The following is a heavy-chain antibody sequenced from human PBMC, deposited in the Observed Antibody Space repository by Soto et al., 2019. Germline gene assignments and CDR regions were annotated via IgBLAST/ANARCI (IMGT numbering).Heavy chain of an antibody. J-gene: IGHJ6*02. D-gene: IGHD2-15*01. Sequence: GGSLRLSCAASGFTFSSYSMNWVRQAPGKGLEWVSSISSSSSYIYYADSVKGRFTISRDNAKNSLYLQMNSLRAEDTAVYYCARTENFLLLSRYYYGMDVWGQGTTVTVSS. CDR1: GFTFSSYS. CDR3: ARTENFLLLSRYYYGMDV. CDR2: ISSSSSYI. V-gene: IGHV3-21*01.